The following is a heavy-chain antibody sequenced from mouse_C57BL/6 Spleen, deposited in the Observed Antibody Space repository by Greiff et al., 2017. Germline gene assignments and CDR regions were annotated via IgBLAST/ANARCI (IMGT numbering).Heavy chain of an antibody. Sequence: QVQLKESGAELVRPGASVTLSCKASGYTFTDYEMHWVKQTPVHGLEWIGAIDPETGGTAYNQKFKGKAILTADKSSSTAYMELRSLTSEDSAVYYCTRGKSNDDYFDYWGQGTTLTVSS. D-gene: IGHD2-12*01. V-gene: IGHV1-15*01. CDR2: IDPETGGT. CDR3: TRGKSNDDYFDY. CDR1: GYTFTDYE. J-gene: IGHJ2*01.